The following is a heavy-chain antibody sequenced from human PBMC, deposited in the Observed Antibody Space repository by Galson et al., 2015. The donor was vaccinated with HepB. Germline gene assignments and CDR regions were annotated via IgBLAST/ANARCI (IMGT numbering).Heavy chain of an antibody. CDR2: INHSGST. V-gene: IGHV4-34*01. CDR3: ARGRVRAYSSSWYGTLDP. CDR1: GGSFSGYY. D-gene: IGHD6-13*01. Sequence: ETLSLTCAVYGGSFSGYYWSRIRQPPGKGLEWIGEINHSGSTNYNPSLKSRVTISVDTSRNQFSLKLSSVTAADTAVYYCARGRVRAYSSSWYGTLDPWGQGTLVTVSS. J-gene: IGHJ5*02.